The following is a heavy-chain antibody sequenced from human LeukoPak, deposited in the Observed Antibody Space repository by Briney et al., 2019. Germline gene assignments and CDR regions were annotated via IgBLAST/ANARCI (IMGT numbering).Heavy chain of an antibody. V-gene: IGHV3-23*01. D-gene: IGHD2-15*01. J-gene: IGHJ6*02. CDR3: AREYCSGGSCYFYYYYYGMDV. CDR2: ITGSGQTA. CDR1: GYTFSNYA. Sequence: GGSLRLSCAASGYTFSNYAMTWVRQAPGKGLEWVSSITGSGQTAYYADSVKGRFTISRDNSKNTLYLQMNSLRAEDTAVYYCAREYCSGGSCYFYYYYYGMDVWGQGTTVTVSS.